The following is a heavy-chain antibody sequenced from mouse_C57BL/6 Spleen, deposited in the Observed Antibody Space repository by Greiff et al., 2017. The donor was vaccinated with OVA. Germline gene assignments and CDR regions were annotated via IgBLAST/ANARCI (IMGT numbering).Heavy chain of an antibody. V-gene: IGHV1-59*01. CDR3: ARSKSSGYYFDY. J-gene: IGHJ2*01. Sequence: QVQLQQPGAELVRPGTSVKLSCKASGYTFTNYWMHWVKQRPGQGLEWIGVIDPSDSYTNYNQKFKGKATLTVDTSSSTAYMQLSSLTSEDSAVYYCARSKSSGYYFDYWGQGTTLTVSS. D-gene: IGHD3-2*02. CDR2: IDPSDSYT. CDR1: GYTFTNYW.